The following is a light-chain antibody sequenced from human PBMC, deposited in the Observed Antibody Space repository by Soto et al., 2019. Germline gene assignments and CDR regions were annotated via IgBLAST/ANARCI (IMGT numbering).Light chain of an antibody. CDR1: SSNIGSNY. CDR2: KNN. V-gene: IGLV1-47*01. Sequence: QPVLTQPPSASGTPGQRVTISCSGSSSNIGSNYVYWYQQLPGTAPKLLIYKNNQRPSGVPDRFSGSKSGTSASLAIIGLRSDDEADYYCAAWDDSLSGHVVFGGGTKVTVL. CDR3: AAWDDSLSGHVV. J-gene: IGLJ2*01.